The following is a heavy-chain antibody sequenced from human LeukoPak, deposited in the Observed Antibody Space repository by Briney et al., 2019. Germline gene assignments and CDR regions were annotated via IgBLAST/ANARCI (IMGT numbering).Heavy chain of an antibody. CDR3: ARNWAYDFWSGYYSDYYYYGMDV. CDR1: GFTFSSYG. V-gene: IGHV3-30*19. J-gene: IGHJ6*02. D-gene: IGHD3-3*01. CDR2: ISYGGSNK. Sequence: GGSLRLSCAASGFTFSSYGMHWVRQAPGKGLEWVAVISYGGSNKYYADSVKGRFTISRDNSKNTLYLQMNSLRAEDTAVYYCARNWAYDFWSGYYSDYYYYGMDVWGQGTTVTVSS.